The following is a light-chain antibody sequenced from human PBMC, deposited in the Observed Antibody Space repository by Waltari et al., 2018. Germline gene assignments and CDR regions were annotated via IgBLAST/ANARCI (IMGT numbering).Light chain of an antibody. Sequence: QSALTQTATVSGSPGQSITISCSGTSRDIGNYNLVPWYRQHPGKAPTLIIYDVNKRPSGVSNRFSGSKSGNTAFLTISGLQTADEADYFCCSYAGSAVSVFGGGTKVTVL. CDR3: CSYAGSAVSV. J-gene: IGLJ3*02. CDR2: DVN. V-gene: IGLV2-23*02. CDR1: SRDIGNYNL.